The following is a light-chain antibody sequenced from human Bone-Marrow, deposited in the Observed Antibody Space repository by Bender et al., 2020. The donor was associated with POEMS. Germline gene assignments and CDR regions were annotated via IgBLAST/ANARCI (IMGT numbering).Light chain of an antibody. V-gene: IGLV2-14*01. J-gene: IGLJ2*01. CDR1: TSDVGTYNY. Sequence: QSALTQPASVSGSPGQSITISCTGTTSDVGTYNYVSWYQQHPGKAPKLIIYDVTNRPSGVSNRFSGSKSGDTASLTVSGLQADDEADYYCSSYTNTRHVVFGGGTKLTVL. CDR2: DVT. CDR3: SSYTNTRHVV.